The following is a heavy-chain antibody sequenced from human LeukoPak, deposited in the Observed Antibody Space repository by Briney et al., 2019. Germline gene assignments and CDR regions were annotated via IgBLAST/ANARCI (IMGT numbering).Heavy chain of an antibody. V-gene: IGHV4-34*01. CDR2: INHSGST. D-gene: IGHD6-13*01. Sequence: SETLSLTCAVYGGSFSGYYWSWIRQPPGKGLEWIGEINHSGSTNYNPSLKSRVTISVDTSKNQFSLKLSSVTAADTAVYYCARGVNAAAYGMDVWGQGTTVTVSS. CDR3: ARGVNAAAYGMDV. CDR1: GGSFSGYY. J-gene: IGHJ6*02.